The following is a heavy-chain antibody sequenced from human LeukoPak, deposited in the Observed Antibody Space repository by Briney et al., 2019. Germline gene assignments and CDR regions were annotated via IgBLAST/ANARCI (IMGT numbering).Heavy chain of an antibody. V-gene: IGHV3-48*01. CDR1: GFTFSSYT. CDR3: AKASGDSYGYPFDY. Sequence: PGGSLRLSCAASGFTFSSYTMKWVRQTPGKGLEWVSYISRSSSAIYYADSVKGRFTISRDNAKNSLYLQMNSLRAEDTAVYYCAKASGDSYGYPFDYWGQGTLVTVSS. D-gene: IGHD5-18*01. J-gene: IGHJ4*02. CDR2: ISRSSSAI.